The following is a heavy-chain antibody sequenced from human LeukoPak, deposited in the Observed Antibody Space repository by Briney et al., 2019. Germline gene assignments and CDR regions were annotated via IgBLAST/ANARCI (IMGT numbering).Heavy chain of an antibody. V-gene: IGHV1-18*01. CDR1: EYTFTSYD. J-gene: IGHJ5*02. Sequence: ASVKVSCKASEYTFTSYDINWVRQAPGQGLEWMGWISAYNGNTNYAQKLQGRVTMTTDTSTSTAYMELRSLRSDDTAVYYCARVPAASPNWFDPWGQGTLVTVSS. CDR3: ARVPAASPNWFDP. D-gene: IGHD2-2*01. CDR2: ISAYNGNT.